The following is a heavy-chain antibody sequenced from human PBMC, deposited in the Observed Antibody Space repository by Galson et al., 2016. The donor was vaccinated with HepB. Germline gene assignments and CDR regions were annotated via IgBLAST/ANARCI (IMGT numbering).Heavy chain of an antibody. J-gene: IGHJ4*02. Sequence: SLRLSCAASGFTFSMYDMHWVRQVTGKGLEWVSAIETAGDTYYPDSVKGRLTISRDNAKSSLYLQMSGLRPNDTAFYYCATTRLLDNWGQGILVTVSS. CDR3: ATTRLLDN. V-gene: IGHV3-13*01. CDR1: GFTFSMYD. D-gene: IGHD1-14*01. CDR2: IETAGDT.